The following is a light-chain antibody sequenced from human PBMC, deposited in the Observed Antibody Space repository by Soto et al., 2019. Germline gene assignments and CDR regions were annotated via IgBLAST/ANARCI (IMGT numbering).Light chain of an antibody. CDR1: SSDVGGYNY. J-gene: IGLJ2*01. Sequence: QSALTQPPSASGSPGQSVTISCTGTSSDVGGYNYVSWYQQHPGKAPKLMIYDVSERPSGVPDRFSGSKSDNTASLTVSGLQAEDEADYYCSSYGGSNNLIFGGGTKLTVL. V-gene: IGLV2-8*01. CDR2: DVS. CDR3: SSYGGSNNLI.